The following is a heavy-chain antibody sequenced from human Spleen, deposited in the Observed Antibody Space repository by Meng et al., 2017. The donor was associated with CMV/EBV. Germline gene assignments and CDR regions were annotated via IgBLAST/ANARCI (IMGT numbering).Heavy chain of an antibody. V-gene: IGHV4-39*07. CDR2: IYYSGST. CDR1: GGSISSSSYY. D-gene: IGHD2-2*03. CDR3: ARGTFGYCSSTSCHSDY. J-gene: IGHJ4*02. Sequence: SETLSLTCTVSGGSISSSSYYWGWIRQPPGKGLEWIGNIYYSGSTYYNPSLKSRVTISVDTSKNQFSLKLSSVTAADTAVYYCARGTFGYCSSTSCHSDYWGQGTLVTVSS.